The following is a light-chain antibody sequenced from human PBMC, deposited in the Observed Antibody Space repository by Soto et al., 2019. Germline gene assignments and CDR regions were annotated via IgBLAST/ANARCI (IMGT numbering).Light chain of an antibody. Sequence: QSALTQPPSASGSPGQSVTISCTGTSSDVGGYNYVSWYQQHPGKAPKLMIYEVSQRPSGVPDRFSGSKSGNTASLTVSGLQAEVEADYYCSSYAGTNNWVFGGGTKLTVL. CDR2: EVS. CDR1: SSDVGGYNY. CDR3: SSYAGTNNWV. J-gene: IGLJ3*02. V-gene: IGLV2-8*01.